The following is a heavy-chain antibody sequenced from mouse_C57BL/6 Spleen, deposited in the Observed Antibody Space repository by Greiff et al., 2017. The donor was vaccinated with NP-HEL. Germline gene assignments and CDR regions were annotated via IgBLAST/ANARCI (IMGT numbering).Heavy chain of an antibody. CDR1: GFTFSGSA. CDR3: TRGDSWFAY. J-gene: IGHJ3*01. V-gene: IGHV5-9-1*02. Sequence: EVHLVESGEGLVKPGGSLKLSCAASGFTFSGSAMSWVRQTPEKRLEWVAYISSGGDYIYYADTVKGRFTISRDNARNTLYLQMSSLKSEDTAMYYCTRGDSWFAYWGQGTLVTVSA. CDR2: ISSGGDYI.